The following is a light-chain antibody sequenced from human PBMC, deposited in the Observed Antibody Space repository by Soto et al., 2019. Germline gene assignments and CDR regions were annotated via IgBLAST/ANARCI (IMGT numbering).Light chain of an antibody. CDR3: QQYNSWPLT. Sequence: DIQMTQSPSSLSASVGDRVTITCRASQSISTYLNWYQQKPGKAPKVLIYAASSLQFGVPSRFSGGGSGAEFTLTISSLQSEDFAVYYCQQYNSWPLTFGGGTKVDIK. J-gene: IGKJ4*01. V-gene: IGKV1-39*01. CDR2: AAS. CDR1: QSISTY.